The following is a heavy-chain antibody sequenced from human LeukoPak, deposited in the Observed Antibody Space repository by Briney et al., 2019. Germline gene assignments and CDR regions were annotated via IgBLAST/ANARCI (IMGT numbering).Heavy chain of an antibody. CDR1: GFTFKTHA. CDR3: AKRLKRNYYYHYAMDV. J-gene: IGHJ6*02. V-gene: IGHV3-23*01. Sequence: GSLRLSCAASGFTFKTHAMSWVRQAPGKGLEWVSRIDDSGVIRSYADSVKGRSTISRDNSKMTLTLQMNSLRAEDTAVYYCAKRLKRNYYYHYAMDVWGQGTAVTVSS. D-gene: IGHD3-22*01. CDR2: IDDSGVIR.